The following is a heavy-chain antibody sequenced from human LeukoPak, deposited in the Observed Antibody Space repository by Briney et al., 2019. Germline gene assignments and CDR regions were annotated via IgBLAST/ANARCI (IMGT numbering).Heavy chain of an antibody. V-gene: IGHV3-7*03. J-gene: IGHJ1*01. Sequence: GGSLRLSCAASGFTFSSYWMSWVRQAPGKGLEWVANIKQDGSEKYYVDPVKGRFTISRDNAKNSLYLQMNSLRAEDTAVYYCARDQEMAVPAAMQYFQHWGQGTLVTVSS. D-gene: IGHD2-2*01. CDR2: IKQDGSEK. CDR1: GFTFSSYW. CDR3: ARDQEMAVPAAMQYFQH.